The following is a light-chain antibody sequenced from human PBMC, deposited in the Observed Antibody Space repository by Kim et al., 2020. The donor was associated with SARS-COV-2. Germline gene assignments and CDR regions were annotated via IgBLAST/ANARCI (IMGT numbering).Light chain of an antibody. J-gene: IGLJ3*02. CDR2: TNN. V-gene: IGLV1-44*01. Sequence: GQRVTISCSGSSSNIGRNTVNWYQQLPGTAPKLVIYTNNQRPSGVPDRFSGSKSGTSASLAISGLQSEDEADYYCAAWDDSLKGWVFGGGTKLTVL. CDR1: SSNIGRNT. CDR3: AAWDDSLKGWV.